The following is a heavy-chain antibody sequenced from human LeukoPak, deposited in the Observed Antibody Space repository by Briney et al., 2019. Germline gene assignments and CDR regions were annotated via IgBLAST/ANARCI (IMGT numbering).Heavy chain of an antibody. CDR3: ARSLTMVRAYDY. D-gene: IGHD3-10*01. CDR1: GFTFTNYA. V-gene: IGHV3-23*01. J-gene: IGHJ4*02. CDR2: ISGSASST. Sequence: GGSLRLSCATFGFTFTNYAMSWVRQAPGKGLEWVSAISGSASSTYYADSVKGRFTISRDNSKNTVYLQMNSLRTEDTAVYYCARSLTMVRAYDYWGQGTLVTVSS.